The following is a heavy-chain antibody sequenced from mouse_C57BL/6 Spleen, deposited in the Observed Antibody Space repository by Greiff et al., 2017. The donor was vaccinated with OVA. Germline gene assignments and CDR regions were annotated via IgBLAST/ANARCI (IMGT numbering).Heavy chain of an antibody. J-gene: IGHJ1*03. V-gene: IGHV5-17*01. CDR1: GFTFSDYG. Sequence: EVKLVESGGGLVKPGGSLKLSCAASGFTFSDYGMHWVRQAPEKGLEWVAYISSGSSTIYYADTVKGRFTISRDNAKNTLFLQMTSLRSEDTAMYYCARAYYDYDGGLPYFDVWGTGTTVTVSS. D-gene: IGHD2-4*01. CDR2: ISSGSSTI. CDR3: ARAYYDYDGGLPYFDV.